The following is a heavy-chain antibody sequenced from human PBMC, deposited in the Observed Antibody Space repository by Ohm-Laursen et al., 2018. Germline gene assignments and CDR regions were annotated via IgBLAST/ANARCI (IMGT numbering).Heavy chain of an antibody. CDR3: AKDAYFDGSGYYSPFDY. D-gene: IGHD3-22*01. V-gene: IGHV3-23*01. J-gene: IGHJ4*02. Sequence: SLRLSCAASGFTFSTYPMHWVRQGPGKGLEWVSRISGSGGSTYYEDSVKGRFTISRDNSKNTLFLQMNSLRAEDTAVYYCAKDAYFDGSGYYSPFDYWGQGTLVTVSP. CDR2: ISGSGGST. CDR1: GFTFSTYP.